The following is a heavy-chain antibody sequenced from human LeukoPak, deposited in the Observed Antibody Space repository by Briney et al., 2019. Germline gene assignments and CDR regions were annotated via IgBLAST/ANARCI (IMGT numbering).Heavy chain of an antibody. Sequence: PGGSLRLSCAASGFTFSTYWMSWVRRAPGKGLEWLAVIKYDGTEKYYVDSVKGRFTIARDNAKNSLYLQMNSLSAEDTAVYYCARGYCSSTSCYNLLTKHPFDYWGQGTLVTVSS. D-gene: IGHD2-2*01. CDR2: IKYDGTEK. CDR3: ARGYCSSTSCYNLLTKHPFDY. CDR1: GFTFSTYW. J-gene: IGHJ4*02. V-gene: IGHV3-7*04.